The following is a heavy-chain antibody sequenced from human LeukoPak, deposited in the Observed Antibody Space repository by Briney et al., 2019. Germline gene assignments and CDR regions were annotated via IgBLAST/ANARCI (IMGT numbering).Heavy chain of an antibody. V-gene: IGHV1-8*01. CDR2: MNPNSGNT. Sequence: GASVKVSCKASGYTFTSYDINWVRQATGQGLEWMGWMNPNSGNTGYAQKFQGRVTMTRNTSISTAYMELSSLRSEDTAVHYCARDKDLYYYDSYYYYYMDVWGKGTTVTVSS. J-gene: IGHJ6*03. CDR3: ARDKDLYYYDSYYYYYMDV. D-gene: IGHD3-22*01. CDR1: GYTFTSYD.